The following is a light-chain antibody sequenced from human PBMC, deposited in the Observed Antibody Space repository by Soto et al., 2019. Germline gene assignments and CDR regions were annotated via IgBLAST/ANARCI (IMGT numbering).Light chain of an antibody. Sequence: QSALTQPASVSDSPGQSITISCTGTSXDVGGSNFVSWYQQHPGKPPKLIIYDVANRPSGVSNRFSGSKSGSTASLIISRLQTEDEADYYCVSYTSSTTYVFGTGTKV. CDR1: SXDVGGSNF. CDR3: VSYTSSTTYV. CDR2: DVA. J-gene: IGLJ1*01. V-gene: IGLV2-14*03.